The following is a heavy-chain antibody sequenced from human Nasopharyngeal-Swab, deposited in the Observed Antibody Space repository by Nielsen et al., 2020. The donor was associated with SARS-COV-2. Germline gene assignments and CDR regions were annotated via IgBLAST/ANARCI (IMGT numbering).Heavy chain of an antibody. D-gene: IGHD3-3*01. CDR3: ARSLYYDFWSGYYTGSQGNYYYYYMDV. J-gene: IGHJ6*03. Sequence: SETLSLTCTVSGGSISSGGYYWSWIRQHPEKGLEWIGYIYYSGSTYYNPSLKSRVTISVDTSKNQFSLKLSSVTAADTAVYYCARSLYYDFWSGYYTGSQGNYYYYYMDVWGKGTTVTVSS. CDR2: IYYSGST. CDR1: GGSISSGGYY. V-gene: IGHV4-31*03.